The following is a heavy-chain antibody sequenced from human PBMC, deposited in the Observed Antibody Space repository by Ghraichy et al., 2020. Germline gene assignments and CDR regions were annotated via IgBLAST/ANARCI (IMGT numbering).Heavy chain of an antibody. Sequence: SETLSLTCTVSGGSISSSSYYWGWIRQPPGKGLEWIGSIYYSVSTYYNPSLKSRVTMSVDTSKNQFSLKLSSVTAADTAVYYCASSGTWEANWGSAQAAFDIWGQGTMVTVSS. CDR3: ASSGTWEANWGSAQAAFDI. J-gene: IGHJ3*02. CDR2: IYYSVST. D-gene: IGHD7-27*01. V-gene: IGHV4-39*01. CDR1: GGSISSSSYY.